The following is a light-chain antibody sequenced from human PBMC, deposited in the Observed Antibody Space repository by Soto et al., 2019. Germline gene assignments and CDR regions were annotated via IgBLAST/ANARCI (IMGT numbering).Light chain of an antibody. Sequence: EIVMTQSPATLSVSPGERATLSCRASQSVSSNLAWYQQKPGQAPRLLIYGASTRATGIPARFSGSGSGTEFTLTISSLQSEDFAVYYCQQYNNWPLTFVQGT. CDR2: GAS. V-gene: IGKV3-15*01. CDR3: QQYNNWPLT. CDR1: QSVSSN. J-gene: IGKJ1*01.